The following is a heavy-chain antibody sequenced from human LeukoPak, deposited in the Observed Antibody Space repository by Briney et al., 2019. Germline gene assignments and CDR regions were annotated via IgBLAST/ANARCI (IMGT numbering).Heavy chain of an antibody. D-gene: IGHD1-14*01. V-gene: IGHV3-23*01. Sequence: GGSLRLSCAASGFTFTNYAISWVRQAPGKGLEWDSGISGGGRYTYYADSVKGRFTISRDKSKSTLYLQMNSLRAEDAAVYYCAKKYNTGLDPWGQGTLVTVSS. CDR2: ISGGGRYT. CDR1: GFTFTNYA. CDR3: AKKYNTGLDP. J-gene: IGHJ5*02.